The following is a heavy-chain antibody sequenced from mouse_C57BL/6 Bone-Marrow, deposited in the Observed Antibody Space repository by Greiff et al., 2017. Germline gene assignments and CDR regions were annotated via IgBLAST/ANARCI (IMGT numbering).Heavy chain of an antibody. CDR3: AREDYYVSSPYYYAMDY. Sequence: QVQLQQPGAELVKPGASVTLSCKASGYTFTSYWMHWVKQRPGQGLEWIGMIYPNSGSTNYNEKFKSKATLTVDKSSSTAYRQLSSLTSEDSAVYYCAREDYYVSSPYYYAMDYWGQGTSVTVSS. D-gene: IGHD1-1*01. J-gene: IGHJ4*01. CDR2: IYPNSGST. V-gene: IGHV1-64*01. CDR1: GYTFTSYW.